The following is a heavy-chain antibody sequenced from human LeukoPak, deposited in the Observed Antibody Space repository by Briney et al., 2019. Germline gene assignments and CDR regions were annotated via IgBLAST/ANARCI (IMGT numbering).Heavy chain of an antibody. Sequence: GSLRLSCAASEFTFSSYSMNWVRQPPGKGLEWIGEINHSGSTNYNPSLKSRVTISVDTSKNQFSLKLSSVTAADTAVYYCARRRGGYYGSGSYYHYWGQGTLVTVSS. CDR2: INHSGST. V-gene: IGHV4-34*01. CDR3: ARRRGGYYGSGSYYHY. D-gene: IGHD3-10*01. J-gene: IGHJ4*02. CDR1: EFTFSSYS.